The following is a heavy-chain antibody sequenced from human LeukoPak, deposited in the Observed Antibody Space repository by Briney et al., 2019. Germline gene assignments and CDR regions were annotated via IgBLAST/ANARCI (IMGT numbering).Heavy chain of an antibody. D-gene: IGHD3-22*01. J-gene: IGHJ5*02. CDR1: GFTFSSYA. CDR2: ISGSGDST. CDR3: AREGATMIVDNWFDP. V-gene: IGHV3-23*01. Sequence: GGSLRLSCAASGFTFSSYAMSWVRQAPGKGLEWLSAISGSGDSTYYADSVKGRFTISRDNSKNTLYLQMNSLRAEDTAVYYCAREGATMIVDNWFDPWGQGTLVTVSS.